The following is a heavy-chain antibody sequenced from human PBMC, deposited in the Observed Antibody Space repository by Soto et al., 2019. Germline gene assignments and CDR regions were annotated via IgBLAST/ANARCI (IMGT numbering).Heavy chain of an antibody. CDR1: GGSISSYY. D-gene: IGHD3-10*01. CDR3: ARDVHYGSGSYYNGPYGMDV. J-gene: IGHJ6*02. V-gene: IGHV4-59*01. Sequence: SETLSLTCTVSGGSISSYYWSWIRQPPGKGLEWIGYIYYSGSTNYNPSLKSRVTISVDTSKNQFSLKLSSVTAADTAVYYCARDVHYGSGSYYNGPYGMDVWVQGTTVTVSS. CDR2: IYYSGST.